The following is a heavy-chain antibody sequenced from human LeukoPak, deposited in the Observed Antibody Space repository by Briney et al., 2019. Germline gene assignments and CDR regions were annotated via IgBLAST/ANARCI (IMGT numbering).Heavy chain of an antibody. CDR2: INHSGSI. CDR1: GGSFSGYY. CDR3: ASLSYDSSGYYYYY. V-gene: IGHV4-34*01. D-gene: IGHD3-22*01. J-gene: IGHJ4*02. Sequence: SETLSLTCAVYGGSFSGYYWSWIRQPPGKGLEWIGEINHSGSINNNPSLKSRVTISVDTSKNQFSLKVSSVTAADTAMYYCASLSYDSSGYYYYYWGQGTLVTVSS.